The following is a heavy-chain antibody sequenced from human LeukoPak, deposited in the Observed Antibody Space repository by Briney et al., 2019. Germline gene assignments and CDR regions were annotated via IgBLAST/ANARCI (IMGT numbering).Heavy chain of an antibody. CDR2: ISGSGSGGST. Sequence: RGSLRLSCAASGLTFSSSAMSWVRQAPGKGLEGVSSISGSGSGGSTYYADSVKGRFTISRDNSKNTLYLQMNSLRAEDTAVYYCAKSGYNRFDYWGQGTLVTVSS. CDR1: GLTFSSSA. CDR3: AKSGYNRFDY. D-gene: IGHD5-24*01. J-gene: IGHJ4*02. V-gene: IGHV3-23*01.